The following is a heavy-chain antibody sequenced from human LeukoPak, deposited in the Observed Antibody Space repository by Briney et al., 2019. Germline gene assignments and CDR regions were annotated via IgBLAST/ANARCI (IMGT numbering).Heavy chain of an antibody. CDR2: VNESGGT. CDR1: IDSFSNYH. D-gene: IGHD3-10*01. V-gene: IGHV4-34*01. Sequence: PSETLSLTCAVYIDSFSNYHWNWIRQTPAKGMEWIGEVNESGGTNISPSLKSRVTMSGDTSKNQFSLKLSSVTAADTAVYYCARALGHYGSGSSYTYNWFDPWGQGTLVTVSS. CDR3: ARALGHYGSGSSYTYNWFDP. J-gene: IGHJ5*02.